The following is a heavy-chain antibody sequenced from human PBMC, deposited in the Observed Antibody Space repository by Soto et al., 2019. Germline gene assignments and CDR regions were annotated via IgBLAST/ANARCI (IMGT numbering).Heavy chain of an antibody. Sequence: GGSLRLSCAASGFTFSSYSMNWVRQAPGKGLEWVSYISIRSSTIYYTDSVKGRFAISRDNAKNSLYLKMNSVRDEDTAVYYCATQLWEGQLLDDFSWGYGMDVWGQGTTVTVSS. CDR2: ISIRSSTI. CDR3: ATQLWEGQLLDDFSWGYGMDV. D-gene: IGHD2-2*01. CDR1: GFTFSSYS. J-gene: IGHJ6*02. V-gene: IGHV3-48*02.